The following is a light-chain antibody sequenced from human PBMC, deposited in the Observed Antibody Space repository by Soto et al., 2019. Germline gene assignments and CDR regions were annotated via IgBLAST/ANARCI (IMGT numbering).Light chain of an antibody. Sequence: DIQMTPSPSSLSASVGDRVTITCRASQSISTYVSWSQHSPGKAPKLLIYSASTLQRGVPPRYSGSGSDTDFTRRISSLQPEDIATYYGQQSFNTLTFGGGTKVEIE. J-gene: IGKJ4*01. CDR1: QSISTY. V-gene: IGKV1-39*01. CDR2: SAS. CDR3: QQSFNTLT.